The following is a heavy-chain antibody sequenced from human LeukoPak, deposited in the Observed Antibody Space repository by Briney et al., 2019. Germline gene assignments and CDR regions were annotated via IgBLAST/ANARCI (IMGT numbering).Heavy chain of an antibody. J-gene: IGHJ4*02. D-gene: IGHD1-1*01. CDR1: GGSISTYY. V-gene: IGHV4-4*07. CDR2: IYTGGST. CDR3: ARGWNPDFDY. Sequence: SETLSLTCTVSGGSISTYYGSWIRQPAGKGLEWIGRIYTGGSTNYNPSLKSRVTMSLDTSKNQFSLKVTSVTAADTAVYYCARGWNPDFDYWGQGTLVTVSS.